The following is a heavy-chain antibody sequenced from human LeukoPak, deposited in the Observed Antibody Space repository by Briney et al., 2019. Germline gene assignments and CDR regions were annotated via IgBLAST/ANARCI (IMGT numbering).Heavy chain of an antibody. CDR2: ISSSSSYI. V-gene: IGHV3-21*01. CDR3: AKDRTVAAAGTYYYYMDV. J-gene: IGHJ6*03. Sequence: GGSLRLSCAASGFTFSSYSMNWVRKAPGKGLEWVSSISSSSSYIYYADSVKGRFTISRDNAKNSLYLQMNSLRAKDTAVYYCAKDRTVAAAGTYYYYMDVWGKGTTVTVSS. CDR1: GFTFSSYS. D-gene: IGHD6-13*01.